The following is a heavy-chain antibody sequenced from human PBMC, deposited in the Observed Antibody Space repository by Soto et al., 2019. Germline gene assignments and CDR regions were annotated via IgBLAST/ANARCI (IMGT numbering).Heavy chain of an antibody. CDR1: GFTFTSSA. Sequence: SVKVSCKASGFTFTSSAVQWVRQARGQRLEWIGWIVVGSGNTNYAQKFQERVTITRDMSTSTAYMELSSLRSEDTAVYYCAADKATIFGVVNMDYWGQGTLVTVSS. J-gene: IGHJ4*02. D-gene: IGHD3-3*01. CDR2: IVVGSGNT. CDR3: AADKATIFGVVNMDY. V-gene: IGHV1-58*01.